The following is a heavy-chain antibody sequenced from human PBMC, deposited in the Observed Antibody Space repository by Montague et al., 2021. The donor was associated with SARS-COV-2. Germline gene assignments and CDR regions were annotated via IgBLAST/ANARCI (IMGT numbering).Heavy chain of an antibody. CDR1: GGSFSGYL. Sequence: SETLSLTCAVHGGSFSGYLWSWIRQPPGKGLEWIGQINHSGNTNYNPSLMSRVTILVDMSKSQFSLKLSSVTAADTAVYYCARGGSSSSGVYWGQGTLVTVSS. J-gene: IGHJ4*02. D-gene: IGHD6-6*01. CDR2: INHSGNT. V-gene: IGHV4-34*01. CDR3: ARGGSSSSGVY.